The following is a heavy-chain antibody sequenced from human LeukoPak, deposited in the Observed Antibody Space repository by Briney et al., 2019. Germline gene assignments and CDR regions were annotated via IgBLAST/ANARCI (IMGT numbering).Heavy chain of an antibody. D-gene: IGHD2-15*01. CDR2: IYYSGST. Sequence: SETLSLTCTVSGGSISSGGYYWSWIRQHPGKGLEWIGYIYYSGSTYYNPSLKSRVTMPVDTSKNQFSLKLSSVTAADTAVYYCASLLGGGSWYALFDYWGQGTLVTVSS. CDR1: GGSISSGGYY. CDR3: ASLLGGGSWYALFDY. J-gene: IGHJ4*02. V-gene: IGHV4-31*03.